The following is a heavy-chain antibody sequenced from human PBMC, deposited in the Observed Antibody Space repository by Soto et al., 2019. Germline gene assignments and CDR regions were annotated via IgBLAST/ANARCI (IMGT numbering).Heavy chain of an antibody. V-gene: IGHV3-30*18. Sequence: QVQLVESGGGVVQPGRSLKLSCTTSGFTFSLYGMHWVRQAPGKGLEWLAVISFDAKNIYYADPVKGRFTISRDNSKTTLFLQMSHLRADDTAVYFCAKGSQAAAVLDHWGQGALVTVAS. J-gene: IGHJ4*02. CDR2: ISFDAKNI. CDR3: AKGSQAAAVLDH. CDR1: GFTFSLYG. D-gene: IGHD6-25*01.